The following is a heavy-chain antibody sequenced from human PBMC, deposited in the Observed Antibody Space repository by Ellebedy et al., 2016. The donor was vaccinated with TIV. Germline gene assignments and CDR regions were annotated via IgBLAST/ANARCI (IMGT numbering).Heavy chain of an antibody. V-gene: IGHV4-34*01. Sequence: MPSETLSLTCAVHGGSLSSDYWSWIRQSPEKGLEWLGELNHSGRTSYNPPLKSRVSISVDTPKKQFSLKLSSVTAADTAVYYCARAFQYSSGWAFDYWGQGTLVTVSS. J-gene: IGHJ4*02. CDR1: GGSLSSDY. CDR3: ARAFQYSSGWAFDY. CDR2: LNHSGRT. D-gene: IGHD6-19*01.